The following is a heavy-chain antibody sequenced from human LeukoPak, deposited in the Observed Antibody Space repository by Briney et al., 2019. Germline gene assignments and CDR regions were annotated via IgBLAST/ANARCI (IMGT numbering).Heavy chain of an antibody. J-gene: IGHJ2*01. CDR2: IRSDGTPM. CDR3: ARSGPTDF. D-gene: IGHD6-25*01. Sequence: KPGGSLRLSCAASGFTFTDYYMSWIRQAPGKGLEWISYIRSDGTPMYYSDSEKGRFTISRDNAKSSVYLQMNSLRVEDTAVYYCARSGPTDFWGRGTLVTVSS. V-gene: IGHV3-11*01. CDR1: GFTFTDYY.